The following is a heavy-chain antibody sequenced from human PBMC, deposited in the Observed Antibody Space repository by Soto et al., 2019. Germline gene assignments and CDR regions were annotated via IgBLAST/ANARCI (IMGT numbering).Heavy chain of an antibody. V-gene: IGHV3-15*07. J-gene: IGHJ6*02. CDR3: NLGNYDFWSGYYPQVGMDV. Sequence: PGGSLRLSCAASGFTFSNTWMNWVRQAPGKGLEWVGRIKSKTDGGTTDYAAPVKGRFTISRDDSKNTQYLQMNSLKTEDTAVYYCNLGNYDFWSGYYPQVGMDVWGQGTTVTVSS. D-gene: IGHD3-3*01. CDR1: GFTFSNTW. CDR2: IKSKTDGGTT.